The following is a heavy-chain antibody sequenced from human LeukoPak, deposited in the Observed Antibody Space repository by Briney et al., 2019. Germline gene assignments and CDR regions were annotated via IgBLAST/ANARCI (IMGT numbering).Heavy chain of an antibody. D-gene: IGHD6-6*01. CDR2: IRYDGSNK. J-gene: IGHJ4*02. Sequence: GGSLRLSCAASGFTFSSYGMHWVRQAPGKGLEWVAFIRYDGSNKYYADSVKGRFTISRDNPKNTLYLQMNSLRAEDTAVYYCANGGSSSSMVAYWGQGTLVTVSS. CDR3: ANGGSSSSMVAY. CDR1: GFTFSSYG. V-gene: IGHV3-30*02.